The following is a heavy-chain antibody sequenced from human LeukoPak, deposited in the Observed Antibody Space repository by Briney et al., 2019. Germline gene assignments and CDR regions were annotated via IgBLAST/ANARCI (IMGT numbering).Heavy chain of an antibody. CDR2: ISGDGVST. J-gene: IGHJ4*02. V-gene: IGHV3-43*02. CDR1: GFTFGTYE. Sequence: PGESLRLSCAASGFTFGTYEMNWVRQAPGKGLEWVSLISGDGVSTFYADSVKGRFSISRDNSKNSLYLEMNSLRTEDAAMYYCAKESGKFDYWGQGTLVAVSS. CDR3: AKESGKFDY.